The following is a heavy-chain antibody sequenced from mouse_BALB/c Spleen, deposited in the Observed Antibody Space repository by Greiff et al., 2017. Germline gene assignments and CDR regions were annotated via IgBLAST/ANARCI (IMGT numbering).Heavy chain of an antibody. D-gene: IGHD2-12*01. CDR2: IDPANGNT. CDR1: GFNIKDTY. V-gene: IGHV14-3*02. J-gene: IGHJ4*01. CDR3: AREGLRRIYYAMDY. Sequence: AQLQQSGAELVKPGASVKLSCTASGFNIKDTYMHWVKQRPEQGLEWIGRIDPANGNTKYDPKFQGKATITADTSSNTAYLQLSSLTSEDTAVYYCAREGLRRIYYAMDYWGQGTSVTVSS.